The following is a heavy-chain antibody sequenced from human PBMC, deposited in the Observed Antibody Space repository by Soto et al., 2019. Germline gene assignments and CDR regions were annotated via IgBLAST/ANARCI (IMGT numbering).Heavy chain of an antibody. CDR2: IYYSGST. J-gene: IGHJ5*02. CDR1: GGSISSSSYY. V-gene: IGHV4-39*01. D-gene: IGHD6-13*01. Sequence: SETLSLTCTVSGGSISSSSYYWGWIRQPPGKGLEWIGSIYYSGSTYYNPSLKSRVTISVDTSKNQFSLKLSSVTAADTAVYYCATTLQQPPFLNWFDPWGQGTLVTVSS. CDR3: ATTLQQPPFLNWFDP.